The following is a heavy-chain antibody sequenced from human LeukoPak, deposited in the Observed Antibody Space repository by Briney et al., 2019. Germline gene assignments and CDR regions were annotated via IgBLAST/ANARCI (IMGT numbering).Heavy chain of an antibody. Sequence: SETLSLTCTVSGGSISSYYWSWIRQPPGKGLEWIGYIYYSGSTNYNPSLKSRVTISVDTSKNQFYLELSSVTAADTAVYYCARHGKGVTYFYTFDIWGQGTVVAVSS. CDR1: GGSISSYY. D-gene: IGHD2/OR15-2a*01. CDR3: ARHGKGVTYFYTFDI. CDR2: IYYSGST. V-gene: IGHV4-59*08. J-gene: IGHJ3*02.